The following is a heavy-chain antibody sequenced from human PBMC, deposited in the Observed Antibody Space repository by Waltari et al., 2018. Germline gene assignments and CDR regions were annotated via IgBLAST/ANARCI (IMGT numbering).Heavy chain of an antibody. J-gene: IGHJ3*02. D-gene: IGHD3-3*01. CDR1: GYNFSDYY. CDR2: IYPKSGAT. Sequence: QVHLVQSGAEVKKPGASVRVSCKTSGYNFSDYYLYWVRQAPGQGLEWMGWIYPKSGATNPAQKFQGRVTLTRDTSTSTVYMELRGLTSDDTAIYYCARDLFPNFWSGYGFDIWGQGTKVTVSS. CDR3: ARDLFPNFWSGYGFDI. V-gene: IGHV1-2*02.